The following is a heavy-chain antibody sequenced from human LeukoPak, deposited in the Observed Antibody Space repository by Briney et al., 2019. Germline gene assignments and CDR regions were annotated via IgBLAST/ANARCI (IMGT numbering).Heavy chain of an antibody. CDR3: ARSLAGPLDY. Sequence: SAPTLVNPSQALSLTCAISGGSVSSNSAAWNWIRQSPSRGLEWLGRTYYRPKWYNDYAVSVKSRITFNPDTSKNHFSLQLNSVTPEDTAVYYCARSLAGPLDYWGQGTLVTVSS. D-gene: IGHD7-27*01. J-gene: IGHJ4*02. CDR1: GGSVSSNSAA. CDR2: TYYRPKWYN. V-gene: IGHV6-1*01.